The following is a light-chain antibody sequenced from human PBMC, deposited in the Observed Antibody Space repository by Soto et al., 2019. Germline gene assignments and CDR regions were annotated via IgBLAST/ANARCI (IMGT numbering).Light chain of an antibody. Sequence: EVVMTQSPATLSVSPGERATLSCRASQSVSSNLAWYQQKPGQAPRLLIYGASTRATGTPARFSGSGSGTAFTLTISSLEPEDFALYYCQQRSTWPTFGQGTRLAI. J-gene: IGKJ5*01. CDR1: QSVSSN. V-gene: IGKV3-11*01. CDR3: QQRSTWPT. CDR2: GAS.